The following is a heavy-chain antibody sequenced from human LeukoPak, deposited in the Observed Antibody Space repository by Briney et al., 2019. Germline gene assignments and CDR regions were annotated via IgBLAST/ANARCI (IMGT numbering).Heavy chain of an antibody. CDR1: GFTFSGYY. D-gene: IGHD6-13*01. CDR2: ISSSGSTI. J-gene: IGHJ6*02. V-gene: IGHV3-11*01. Sequence: GGSLRLSCAASGFTFSGYYMSWIRQAPGKGLEWVSYISSSGSTIYYADSVKGRFTISRDNAKNSLYLQMNSLRAEDTAVYYCARSSSWQYYYYGMDVWGQGTTVTVSS. CDR3: ARSSSWQYYYYGMDV.